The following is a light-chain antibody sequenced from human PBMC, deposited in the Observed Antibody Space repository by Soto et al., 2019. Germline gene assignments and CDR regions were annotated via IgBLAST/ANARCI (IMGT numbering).Light chain of an antibody. J-gene: IGLJ1*01. V-gene: IGLV2-14*01. Sequence: QSALTQPASVSGSPGQSITISCTGTSSDVGGYDYVSWYQQHPGKAPKLTIYDVTNRPSGVSNRFSGSKSGNTASLTISGLQAEDEADYYCISYASINTYVFGTGTKVTVL. CDR1: SSDVGGYDY. CDR3: ISYASINTYV. CDR2: DVT.